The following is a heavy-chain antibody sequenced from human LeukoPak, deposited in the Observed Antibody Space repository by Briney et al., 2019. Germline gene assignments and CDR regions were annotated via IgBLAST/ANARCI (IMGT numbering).Heavy chain of an antibody. J-gene: IGHJ5*02. V-gene: IGHV1-8*02. Sequence: ASVKVSCKASGYSFTNYDINWVRQAAGQGLEWMGWVNPNNGDAGFSQKFHGRVTLTSNTSITTAYMELTSLTSEDTAVYYCARGLGTYWGKDFLNWFDPWGQGTLVTVSS. CDR3: ARGLGTYWGKDFLNWFDP. CDR2: VNPNNGDA. D-gene: IGHD7-27*01. CDR1: GYSFTNYD.